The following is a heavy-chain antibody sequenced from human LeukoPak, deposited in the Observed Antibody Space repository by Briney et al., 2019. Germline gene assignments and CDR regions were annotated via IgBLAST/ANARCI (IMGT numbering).Heavy chain of an antibody. CDR1: GFTFSSYA. J-gene: IGHJ6*02. Sequence: GGSLRLSCAASGFTFSSYAMSWVRQAPGKGLEWVSAISGSGGSTYYADSVKGRFTISRDNSKNTLCLQMNSLRAEDTAVYYCAKDYCSSTSCSYYYGMDVWGQGTTVTVSS. CDR2: ISGSGGST. D-gene: IGHD2-2*01. CDR3: AKDYCSSTSCSYYYGMDV. V-gene: IGHV3-23*01.